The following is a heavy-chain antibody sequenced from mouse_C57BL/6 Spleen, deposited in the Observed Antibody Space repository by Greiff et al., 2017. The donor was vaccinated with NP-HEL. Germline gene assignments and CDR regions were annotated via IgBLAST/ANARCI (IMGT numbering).Heavy chain of an antibody. Sequence: QVQLQQSGAELVKPGASVKLSCKASGYTFTEYTIHWVKQRSGQGLEWIGWFYPGSGSIKYNEKFKDKATLTAGKSSSTVYMELSRLTSEDSAVYFCARHERDYYYGNYYAMDYWGQGTSVTVSS. CDR3: ARHERDYYYGNYYAMDY. CDR1: GYTFTEYT. V-gene: IGHV1-62-2*01. J-gene: IGHJ4*01. D-gene: IGHD2-1*01. CDR2: FYPGSGSI.